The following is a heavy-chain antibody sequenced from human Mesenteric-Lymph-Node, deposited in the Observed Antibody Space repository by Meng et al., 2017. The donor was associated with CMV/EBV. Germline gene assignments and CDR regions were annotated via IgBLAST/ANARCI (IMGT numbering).Heavy chain of an antibody. CDR1: GGSISYYY. CDR2: NYHSGST. D-gene: IGHD3-3*01. Sequence: SETLSLTCTVSGGSISYYYWSWIRQSPGKGLEWIGYNYHSGSTNYNPSLKSRVTISVDMSKNQFSLKLTSVTAADTAVYYCARESQFNDFWSGYLYSFDYWGQGTLVTVSS. CDR3: ARESQFNDFWSGYLYSFDY. J-gene: IGHJ4*02. V-gene: IGHV4-59*01.